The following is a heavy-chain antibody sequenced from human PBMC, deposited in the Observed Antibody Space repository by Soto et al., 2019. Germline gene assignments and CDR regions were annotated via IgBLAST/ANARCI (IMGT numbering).Heavy chain of an antibody. V-gene: IGHV3-21*01. CDR2: ISSSSSYI. J-gene: IGHJ4*02. CDR3: ASGGGGSDSLYFDY. CDR1: GFTFSSYS. Sequence: EVQLVESGGGLVKPGGSLRLSCAASGFTFSSYSMNWVRQAPGKGLEWVSSISSSSSYIYYADSVKGRFTISRDNAKNSLYLQMNSLRAEDTAVYYCASGGGGSDSLYFDYWGQGTLVTVSS. D-gene: IGHD2-15*01.